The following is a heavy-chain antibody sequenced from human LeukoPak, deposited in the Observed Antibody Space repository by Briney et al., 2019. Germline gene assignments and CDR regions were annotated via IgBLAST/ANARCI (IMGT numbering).Heavy chain of an antibody. D-gene: IGHD4-11*01. J-gene: IGHJ6*03. V-gene: IGHV4-39*07. CDR2: IYYSGST. CDR1: GGSIGRGSYY. CDR3: ARGRVSSSTWYSTYYYYFYMDV. Sequence: PSETLSLTCSVSGGSIGRGSYYWGWIRQSPGKGLEWIGSIYYSGSTNYNPSLKSRVTISVDTSKNQFSLKLSSVTAADTAVYYCARGRVSSSTWYSTYYYYFYMDVWGKGTTVTVSS.